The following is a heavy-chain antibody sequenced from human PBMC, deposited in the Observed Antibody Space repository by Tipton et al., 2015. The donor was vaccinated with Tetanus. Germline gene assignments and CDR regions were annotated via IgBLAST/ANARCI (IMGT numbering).Heavy chain of an antibody. CDR2: MFYSGTT. CDR3: AVRDSSPWGFDP. V-gene: IGHV4-59*03. Sequence: TLSLTCSVSGFAISNYYWSWIRQPPGKGLEWIGYMFYSGTTEYNPSLKSRVAISVDRSKNEFSLQLRSVTAADTAVYYCAVRDSSPWGFDPWGPGTLVTVSS. J-gene: IGHJ5*02. CDR1: GFAISNYY. D-gene: IGHD6-6*01.